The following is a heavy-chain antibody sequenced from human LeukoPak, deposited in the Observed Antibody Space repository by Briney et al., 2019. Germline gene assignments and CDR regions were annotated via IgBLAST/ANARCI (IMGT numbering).Heavy chain of an antibody. CDR1: GGTFSSYA. J-gene: IGHJ4*02. CDR3: ARDLYYDSSGYGY. Sequence: SVKVSCKASGGTFSSYAISWVQQAPGQGLEWMGGIIPIFGTANYAQKFQGRVTITTDESTSTAYMELSSLRSEDTAVYYCARDLYYDSSGYGYWGQGTLVTVSS. D-gene: IGHD3-22*01. V-gene: IGHV1-69*05. CDR2: IIPIFGTA.